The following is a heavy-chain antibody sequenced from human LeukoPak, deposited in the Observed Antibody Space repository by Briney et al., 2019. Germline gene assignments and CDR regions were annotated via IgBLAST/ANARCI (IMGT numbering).Heavy chain of an antibody. D-gene: IGHD6-19*01. V-gene: IGHV3-48*04. Sequence: TGGSLRLSCAGSEFTFSDYWMTWVRQAPGKGLEWVSYISSSSSTIYYADSVKGRFTMSRDNAKNSLYLQMNSLRAEDTAVYYCARDVIAVAFDYWGQGTLVTVSS. CDR1: EFTFSDYW. CDR2: ISSSSSTI. J-gene: IGHJ4*02. CDR3: ARDVIAVAFDY.